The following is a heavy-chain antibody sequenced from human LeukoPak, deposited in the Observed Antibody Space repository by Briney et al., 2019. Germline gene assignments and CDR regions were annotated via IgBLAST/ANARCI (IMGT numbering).Heavy chain of an antibody. CDR2: TGSSSSVI. D-gene: IGHD3-9*01. J-gene: IGHJ3*02. Sequence: GGSLSLSCAASGLTFSSYSINWVRQAPGRGLDWVSSTGSSSSVIFYSDSVKGRFTISRDNAKNSLYLQMNSLRAEDTAVYYCARGLRYFDWLLFHDAFDIWGQGTMVTVSS. CDR1: GLTFSSYS. V-gene: IGHV3-21*04. CDR3: ARGLRYFDWLLFHDAFDI.